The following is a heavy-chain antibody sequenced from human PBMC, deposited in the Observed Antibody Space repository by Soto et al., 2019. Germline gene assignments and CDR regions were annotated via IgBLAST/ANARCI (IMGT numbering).Heavy chain of an antibody. CDR1: GFTFTSSA. V-gene: IGHV1-3*01. D-gene: IGHD3-22*01. Sequence: ASVKVSCKASGFTFTSSAMQWVRQARGQRLEWMGWINAGNGNTKYSQKFQGRVTITRDTSASTAYMELSSLRSEDTAVYYCARDLNYYDSSGQTFDYWGQGTLVTVSS. CDR3: ARDLNYYDSSGQTFDY. CDR2: INAGNGNT. J-gene: IGHJ4*02.